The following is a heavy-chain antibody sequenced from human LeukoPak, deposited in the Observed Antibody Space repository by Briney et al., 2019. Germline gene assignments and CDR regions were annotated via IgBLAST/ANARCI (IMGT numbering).Heavy chain of an antibody. J-gene: IGHJ4*02. V-gene: IGHV4-30-2*01. D-gene: IGHD1-26*01. CDR1: GGSISSGGYS. CDR2: IYHSGST. Sequence: SQTLSLTCAVSGGSISSGGYSWSWIRQPPGKGLEWIGYIYHSGSTYYNPCLKSRVTISVDRSKNQFSLKLSSVTAADTAVYYCARGEVGAHDYWGQGTLVTVSS. CDR3: ARGEVGAHDY.